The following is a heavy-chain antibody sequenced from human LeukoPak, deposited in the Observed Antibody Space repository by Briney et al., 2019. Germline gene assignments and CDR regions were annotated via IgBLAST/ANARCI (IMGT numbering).Heavy chain of an antibody. CDR3: ARQAGSGFDY. CDR1: GFTFTDYG. D-gene: IGHD3-10*01. V-gene: IGHV3-74*01. CDR2: VKSDGGGI. Sequence: GGSLRLSGAVSGFTFTDYGFDWVGQAQGKGLEWVSRVKSDGGGINYGDSVKGRFTMSRDNAKNTLYLQMNSLRAEYTAVYHCARQAGSGFDYWGQGSLVTVSS. J-gene: IGHJ4*02.